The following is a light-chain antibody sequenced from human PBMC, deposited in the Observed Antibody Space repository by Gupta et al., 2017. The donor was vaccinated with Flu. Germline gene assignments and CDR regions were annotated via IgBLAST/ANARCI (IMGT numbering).Light chain of an antibody. CDR1: LDISNY. Sequence: PSSLSAFVGDRVTITCRASLDISNYLNWYQQKPGKAPKLLIYDASHLETGVPSRFIGRGSGSEFTLTITSLKPEDIATYYCQQHQNPRITFGQGTRLE. CDR2: DAS. J-gene: IGKJ5*01. CDR3: QQHQNPRIT. V-gene: IGKV1-33*01.